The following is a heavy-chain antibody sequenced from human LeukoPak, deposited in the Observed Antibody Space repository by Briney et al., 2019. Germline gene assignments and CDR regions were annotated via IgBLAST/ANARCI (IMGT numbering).Heavy chain of an antibody. V-gene: IGHV3-48*04. Sequence: GGSLRLSCAASEFSFKTYGMSWVRQAPGKGLEWVSYISSSGSTIYYADSVKGRFTISRDNAKNSLYLQMNSLRAEDTAVYYCARVRQGDSWLSDAFDIWGQGTMVTVSS. D-gene: IGHD6-13*01. CDR1: EFSFKTYG. CDR2: ISSSGSTI. CDR3: ARVRQGDSWLSDAFDI. J-gene: IGHJ3*02.